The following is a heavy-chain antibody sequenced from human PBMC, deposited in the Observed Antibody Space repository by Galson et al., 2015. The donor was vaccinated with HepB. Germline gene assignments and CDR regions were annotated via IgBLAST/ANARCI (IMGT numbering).Heavy chain of an antibody. CDR2: ISGSGGST. Sequence: SLRLSCAASGFTFSSYAMIWVRQAPGKGLEWVSGISGSGGSTYYADSVKGRLTISRDNSKNTLYLQMNSLRAEDTAVYYCARASFGNYGAVQLDYWGQGTLVTVSS. CDR1: GFTFSSYA. V-gene: IGHV3-23*01. J-gene: IGHJ4*02. D-gene: IGHD4-11*01. CDR3: ARASFGNYGAVQLDY.